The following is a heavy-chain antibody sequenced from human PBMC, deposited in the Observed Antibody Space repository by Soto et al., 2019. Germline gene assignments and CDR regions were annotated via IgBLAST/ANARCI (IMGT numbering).Heavy chain of an antibody. CDR2: IDNAGSSV. V-gene: IGHV3-74*01. CDR1: GFTFSSYW. J-gene: IGHJ6*02. Sequence: EVPLVESGGGLVQPGGSLRLSCAASGFTFSSYWMHWVRQAPGKGLVWVSRIDNAGSSVRYADSVKGRFTISRDNAKNTLYLQMNSLRAEDTAVYYCTRVGGSVSGMDVWGQGTTVTVSS. CDR3: TRVGGSVSGMDV. D-gene: IGHD1-26*01.